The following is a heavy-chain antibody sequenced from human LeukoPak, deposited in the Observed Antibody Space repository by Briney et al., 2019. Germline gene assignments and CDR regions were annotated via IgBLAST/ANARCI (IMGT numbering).Heavy chain of an antibody. CDR3: ARDEGRIAAAEFDY. J-gene: IGHJ4*02. V-gene: IGHV3-21*01. D-gene: IGHD6-13*01. Sequence: SGGSLRLSCAASGFTFSSYSMNWVRQAPGKGLEWVSSISSSSSYIYYADSVKGRFTISRDNAKNSLYLQMNSLRAEDTAVYYCARDEGRIAAAEFDYWGQGTLVTVSS. CDR2: ISSSSSYI. CDR1: GFTFSSYS.